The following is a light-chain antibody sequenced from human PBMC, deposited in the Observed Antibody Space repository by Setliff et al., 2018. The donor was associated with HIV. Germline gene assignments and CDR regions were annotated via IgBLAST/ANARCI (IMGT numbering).Light chain of an antibody. CDR2: EVS. Sequence: QSVLTQPASVSGSPGQSITISCTGTSSDVGGSNYVSWYQQHPGKAPKLMIYEVSNRPSWVSNRFSGSKSGNTASLTISGLQAEDEADYYCSSYTFSSTPYVFGTGT. J-gene: IGLJ1*01. CDR3: SSYTFSSTPYV. CDR1: SSDVGGSNY. V-gene: IGLV2-14*01.